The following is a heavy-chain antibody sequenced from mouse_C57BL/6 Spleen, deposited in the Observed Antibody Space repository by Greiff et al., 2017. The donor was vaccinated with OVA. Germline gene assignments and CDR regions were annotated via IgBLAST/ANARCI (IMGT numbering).Heavy chain of an antibody. CDR1: GYTFTDYY. CDR2: INPNNGGT. J-gene: IGHJ4*01. CDR3: AELGSYYNAMDY. V-gene: IGHV1-26*01. Sequence: EVQLQQSGPELVKPGASVKLSCKASGYTFTDYYMNWVKQSHGKSLEWIGDINPNNGGTSYNQKFKGKATLTVDKSSSTAYMELRSLTSEDSAVYYCAELGSYYNAMDYWGQGTSVTVSS. D-gene: IGHD2-12*01.